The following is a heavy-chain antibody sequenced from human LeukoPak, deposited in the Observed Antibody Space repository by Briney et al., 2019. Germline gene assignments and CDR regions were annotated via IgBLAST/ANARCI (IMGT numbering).Heavy chain of an antibody. CDR1: GGSVRSGNYF. CDR2: IYFRGNT. D-gene: IGHD3-9*01. Sequence: SETLSLTCTVSGGSVRSGNYFWSRIRQSPGKGLEWIGYIYFRGNTKYSPALESRVTISEDPSKNQFSLRLTSLTAADTAVYYCARVDWWFDIMTGWPAITNNGMDVWGQGTTVIVSS. V-gene: IGHV4-61*01. J-gene: IGHJ6*02. CDR3: ARVDWWFDIMTGWPAITNNGMDV.